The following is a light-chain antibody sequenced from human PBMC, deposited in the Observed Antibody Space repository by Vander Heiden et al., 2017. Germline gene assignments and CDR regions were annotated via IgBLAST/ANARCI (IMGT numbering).Light chain of an antibody. CDR2: LIS. V-gene: IGKV2-28*01. CDR3: MQALQTPPYT. CDR1: QSLLHSNGYNY. J-gene: IGKJ2*01. Sequence: DIVMTQSPLSLPVTPGEPASISCRSSQSLLHSNGYNYLDWYLQKPGQSPQLLIYLISTRASGVPDRFSGGGSGTDFTLKISRVEAEDVGVYYCMQALQTPPYTFGQGTKLEI.